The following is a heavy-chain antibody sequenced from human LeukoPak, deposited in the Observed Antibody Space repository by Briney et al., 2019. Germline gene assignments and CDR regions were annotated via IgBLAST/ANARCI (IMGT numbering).Heavy chain of an antibody. D-gene: IGHD3-3*01. V-gene: IGHV1-18*01. CDR3: ARDRNFWSGYYGGRYFDY. Sequence: ASVRVSCKASGYTFIDYGISWVRQAPGQGLEWMGWISAYNGNTNYAQKLQGRVTMTTDTSTSTAYMELRSLRSDDTAVYYCARDRNFWSGYYGGRYFDYWGQGTLVTVSS. CDR1: GYTFIDYG. CDR2: ISAYNGNT. J-gene: IGHJ4*02.